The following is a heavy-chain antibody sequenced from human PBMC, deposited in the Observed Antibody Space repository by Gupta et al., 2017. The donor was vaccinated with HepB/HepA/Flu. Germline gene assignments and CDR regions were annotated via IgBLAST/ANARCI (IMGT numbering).Heavy chain of an antibody. CDR3: TTGAAAGTFWVPE. CDR2: IKSKTDGGTT. CDR1: GFTFSNAW. Sequence: EVQLVESGGGLVKPGGSLRLSCAAPGFTFSNAWMSWVRQAPGKGLEWVGRIKSKTDGGTTDYAAPVKGRFTISRDDSKNTLYLQMNSLKTEDTAVYYCTTGAAAGTFWVPEWGQGTLVTVSS. D-gene: IGHD6-13*01. V-gene: IGHV3-15*01. J-gene: IGHJ4*02.